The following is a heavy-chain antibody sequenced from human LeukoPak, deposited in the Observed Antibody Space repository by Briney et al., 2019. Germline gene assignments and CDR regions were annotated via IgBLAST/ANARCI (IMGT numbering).Heavy chain of an antibody. V-gene: IGHV3-21*01. J-gene: IGHJ4*02. Sequence: KSGGSLRLSCAASGFTFSSYTMNWVRQAPGKGLEWVSSISSSSYIYYADSVKGRFTIFRDNAKNSLYLQMNSLRAEDTAVYYCARGHSGSSVDYWGQGTLVTVSS. CDR3: ARGHSGSSVDY. CDR1: GFTFSSYT. D-gene: IGHD3-10*01. CDR2: ISSSSYI.